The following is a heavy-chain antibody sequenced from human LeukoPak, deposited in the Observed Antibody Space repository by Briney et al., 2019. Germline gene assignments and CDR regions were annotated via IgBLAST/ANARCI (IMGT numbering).Heavy chain of an antibody. CDR1: GGSISSGGYY. CDR3: ARERAPAAYHFDN. CDR2: IYHTGST. D-gene: IGHD2-2*01. V-gene: IGHV4-30-2*01. J-gene: IGHJ4*02. Sequence: PSETLSLTCTVSGGSISSGGYYWNWIRQPPGKGLEWIGYIYHTGSTYYNPSLKSRLTISVDRSKNLFFLKLTSVTAADTAVYFCARERAPAAYHFDNWGQGTLVTVSS.